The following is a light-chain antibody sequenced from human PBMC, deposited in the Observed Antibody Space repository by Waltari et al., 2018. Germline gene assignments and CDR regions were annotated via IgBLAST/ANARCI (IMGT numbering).Light chain of an antibody. CDR1: QSVLYSSNNKNY. V-gene: IGKV4-1*01. CDR3: QQYFSPLT. Sequence: DLVMTQSPDSLAVSLGERATIHCKSSQSVLYSSNNKNYLAWYQQKPGQPPRLLIYWASTRESGVPDRFSGSGSGTDFTLTISSLQAEDVAVYYCQQYFSPLTFGGGTKVEIK. CDR2: WAS. J-gene: IGKJ4*01.